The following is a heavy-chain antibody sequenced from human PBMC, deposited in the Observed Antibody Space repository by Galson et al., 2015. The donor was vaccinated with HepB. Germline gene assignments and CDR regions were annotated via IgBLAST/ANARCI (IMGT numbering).Heavy chain of an antibody. D-gene: IGHD2-2*01. Sequence: SLRLSCAASGFTFSSYSMHWVRQAPGKGLEWVAVISYDGSNKYYADSVKGRLTISRDNSKNTLYLQVNSLRADDTAVYYCASQPGVLTSLDYLGQGTLVTVSS. CDR3: ASQPGVLTSLDY. CDR2: ISYDGSNK. V-gene: IGHV3-30-3*01. CDR1: GFTFSSYS. J-gene: IGHJ4*02.